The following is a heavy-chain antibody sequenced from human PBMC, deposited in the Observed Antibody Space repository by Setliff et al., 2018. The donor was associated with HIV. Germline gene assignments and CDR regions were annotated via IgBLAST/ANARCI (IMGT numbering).Heavy chain of an antibody. J-gene: IGHJ4*02. CDR3: ARGSLYSSSSCFDY. CDR2: IYTSGST. CDR1: GGSISSGSYY. D-gene: IGHD6-13*01. Sequence: PSETLSLTCTVSGGSISSGSYYWSWMRQPAGKGLEWIGHIYTSGSTNYNPSLKSRVTISVDTSKNQFSLKLSSVTAADTAVYYCARGSLYSSSSCFDYWGQGTLVTVSS. V-gene: IGHV4-61*09.